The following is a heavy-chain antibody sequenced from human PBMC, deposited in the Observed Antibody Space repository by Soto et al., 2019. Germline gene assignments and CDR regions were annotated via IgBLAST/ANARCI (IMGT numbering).Heavy chain of an antibody. CDR3: AKEKSLTVTLAYYFDY. J-gene: IGHJ4*02. Sequence: EVQLLESGGGLVQPGGSLRLSCAASGFTFSSYAMSWVRQAPGKGLEWVSAISGSGGSTYYADSVKGRFTISRDNSKNTLYLQVNSLRAEDTAVYYCAKEKSLTVTLAYYFDYWGQGTLVTVSS. D-gene: IGHD4-17*01. CDR1: GFTFSSYA. CDR2: ISGSGGST. V-gene: IGHV3-23*01.